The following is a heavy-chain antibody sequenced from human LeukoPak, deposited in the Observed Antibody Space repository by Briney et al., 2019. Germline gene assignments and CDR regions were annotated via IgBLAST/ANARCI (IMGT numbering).Heavy chain of an antibody. J-gene: IGHJ4*02. CDR1: GFTFSSYS. CDR2: ISSSSSYI. Sequence: PGGSLRLSCAASGFTFSSYSMNWVRQAPGKGLEWVSSISSSSSYIYYADSVKGRFTISRDNAKNSLYLQMNSLRAEDTAVYYCARGPSYYYDSSGYHLYWGQGTLVTVSS. D-gene: IGHD3-22*01. V-gene: IGHV3-21*01. CDR3: ARGPSYYYDSSGYHLY.